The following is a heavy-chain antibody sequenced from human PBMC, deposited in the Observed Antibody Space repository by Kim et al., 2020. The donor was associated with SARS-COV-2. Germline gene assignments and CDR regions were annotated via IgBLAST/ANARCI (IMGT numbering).Heavy chain of an antibody. CDR3: ARLTMVRGVMDY. D-gene: IGHD3-10*01. Sequence: NYSPSFQGHVTISADKSISTAYLQWSSLKASDTAMYYCARLTMVRGVMDYWGQGTLVTVSS. V-gene: IGHV5-10-1*01. J-gene: IGHJ4*02.